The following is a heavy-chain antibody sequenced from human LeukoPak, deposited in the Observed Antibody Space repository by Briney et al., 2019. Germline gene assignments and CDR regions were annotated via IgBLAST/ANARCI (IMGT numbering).Heavy chain of an antibody. CDR1: GGSISSYY. J-gene: IGHJ4*02. CDR3: ARDRPSDYSNYRYYFDY. V-gene: IGHV4-59*01. CDR2: IYYSGST. Sequence: SETLSLTCTVSGGSISSYYWSWIRQPPGKGLEWIGYIYYSGSTNYNPSLKSRVTISVDTSKNQFSLKLSSVTAADTAVYYCARDRPSDYSNYRYYFDYWGQGTLVTVSS. D-gene: IGHD4-11*01.